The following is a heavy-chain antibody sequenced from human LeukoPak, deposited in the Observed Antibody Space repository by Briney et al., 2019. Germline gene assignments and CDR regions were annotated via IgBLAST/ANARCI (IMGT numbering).Heavy chain of an antibody. CDR1: GYTFTGYY. J-gene: IGHJ6*03. CDR3: ARAREVIVVVITTNYYYYMDV. D-gene: IGHD3-22*01. V-gene: IGHV1-2*06. Sequence: ASVKVSCKASGYTFTGYYMHWVRQDPGQGPEWMGRINPNSGGTNYAQKFQGRVTMTRDTSISTAYMELSRLRSDDTAVYYCARAREVIVVVITTNYYYYMDVWGKGTTVTVSS. CDR2: INPNSGGT.